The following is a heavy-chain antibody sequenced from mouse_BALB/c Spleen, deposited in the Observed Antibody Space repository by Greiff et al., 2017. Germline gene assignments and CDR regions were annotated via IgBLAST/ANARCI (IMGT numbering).Heavy chain of an antibody. CDR3: ARYDYPDFDY. V-gene: IGHV5-17*02. CDR1: GFTFSSFG. Sequence: EVHLVESGGGLVQPGGSRKLSCAASGFTFSSFGMHWVRQAPEKGLEWVAYISSGSSTIYYADTVKGRFTISRDNPKNTLFLQMTSLRSEDTAMYYCARYDYPDFDYWGQGTTLTVSS. CDR2: ISSGSSTI. J-gene: IGHJ2*01. D-gene: IGHD2-4*01.